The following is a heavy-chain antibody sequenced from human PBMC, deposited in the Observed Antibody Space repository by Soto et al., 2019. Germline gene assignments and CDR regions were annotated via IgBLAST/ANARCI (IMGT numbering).Heavy chain of an antibody. V-gene: IGHV4-4*02. Sequence: PSETLSLTCAVSGDSVISNWWWGWVRQSPGKGVEWIADMLHSGNTNYSPSLESRVTISVDTSKSQFSLKLSSVTAADTAVFYCAKDSGYNYGYFRWFDPWGQGTLVTVSS. J-gene: IGHJ5*02. CDR2: MLHSGNT. CDR3: AKDSGYNYGYFRWFDP. CDR1: GDSVISNWW. D-gene: IGHD5-18*01.